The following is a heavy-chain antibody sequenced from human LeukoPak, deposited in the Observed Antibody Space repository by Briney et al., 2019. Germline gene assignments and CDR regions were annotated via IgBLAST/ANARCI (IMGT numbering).Heavy chain of an antibody. CDR3: AREPADSVGATGRFLP. J-gene: IGHJ5*02. D-gene: IGHD1-26*01. CDR1: GGTFSSYA. CDR2: IIPIFGTA. Sequence: SVKVSCKASGGTFSSYAISWVRQAPGQGLEWMGGIIPIFGTANYAQKFQGRVTITADESTSAAYMELSSLRSEDTAVYYCAREPADSVGATGRFLPWGQGTLVTVSS. V-gene: IGHV1-69*13.